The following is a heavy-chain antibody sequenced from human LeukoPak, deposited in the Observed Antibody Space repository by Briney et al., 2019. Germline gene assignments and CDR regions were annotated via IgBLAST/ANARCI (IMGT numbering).Heavy chain of an antibody. Sequence: GGSLRLSCAASGFTFSSHTMNWVRQAPGKGLEWVSSISSSTSYIYYADSVRGRFTISRDNAKNSLYLQMNSLRAEDTAVYYCARAVNDYGDYVFDYWGQGTLVTVSS. V-gene: IGHV3-21*01. CDR1: GFTFSSHT. CDR3: ARAVNDYGDYVFDY. D-gene: IGHD4-17*01. CDR2: ISSSTSYI. J-gene: IGHJ4*02.